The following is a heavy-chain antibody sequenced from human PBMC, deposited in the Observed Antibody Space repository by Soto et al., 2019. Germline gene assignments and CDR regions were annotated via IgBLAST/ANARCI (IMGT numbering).Heavy chain of an antibody. D-gene: IGHD2-15*01. CDR1: GFTFSSYA. CDR3: TTDVVVVVAATPLPYYFDY. CDR2: IRGSGVTT. J-gene: IGHJ4*02. V-gene: IGHV3-23*01. Sequence: LRLSCAASGFTFSSYALSWVRQAPGKGLEWVSAIRGSGVTTYYADSVKGRFTISRDNSENTLYLQMNSLKTEDTAVYYCTTDVVVVVAATPLPYYFDYWGQGTLVTVSS.